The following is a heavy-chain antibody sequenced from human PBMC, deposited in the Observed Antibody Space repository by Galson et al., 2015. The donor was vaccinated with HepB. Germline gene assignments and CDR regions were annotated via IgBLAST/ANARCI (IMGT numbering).Heavy chain of an antibody. D-gene: IGHD3-22*01. CDR2: VNPGNGKT. J-gene: IGHJ4*02. CDR3: ARERGGFSYLDY. Sequence: SVKVSCKASGYSFTSFAIHWVRQAPGQGLEWMGWVNPGNGKTKYSQKFQGRISITRDTSATTAYMELSSLRSEDTAVYYCARERGGFSYLDYWGQGTLVTVSS. V-gene: IGHV1-3*01. CDR1: GYSFTSFA.